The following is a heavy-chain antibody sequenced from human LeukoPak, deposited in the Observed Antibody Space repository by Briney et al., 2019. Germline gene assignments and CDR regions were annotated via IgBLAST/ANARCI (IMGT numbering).Heavy chain of an antibody. CDR1: GGSISSYY. V-gene: IGHV4-4*07. CDR3: ARVSGSSWYRGNNWFDP. D-gene: IGHD6-13*01. CDR2: IYTSGST. Sequence: PSETLSLTCTVSGGSISSYYWSWIRQPAGKGLEWIGRIYTSGSTNYNPSLKSRATMSVDTSKNQFSLKLSSVTAADTAVYYCARVSGSSWYRGNNWFDPWGQGTLVTVSS. J-gene: IGHJ5*02.